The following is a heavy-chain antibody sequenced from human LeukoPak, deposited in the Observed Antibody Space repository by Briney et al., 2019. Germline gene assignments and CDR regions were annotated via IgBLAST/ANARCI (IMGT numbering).Heavy chain of an antibody. V-gene: IGHV4-4*07. Sequence: SETLSLTCTVSGGSISSYYWSWIRQPAGKGLEWIGRIYTSGSTNYNPSLKSRVTMSVDTSMNQFSLKLSSVTAADTPVYYCARGYSSWISSHYYYYMDVWPKGTTVTVS. CDR3: ARGYSSWISSHYYYYMDV. D-gene: IGHD6-13*01. J-gene: IGHJ6*03. CDR1: GGSISSYY. CDR2: IYTSGST.